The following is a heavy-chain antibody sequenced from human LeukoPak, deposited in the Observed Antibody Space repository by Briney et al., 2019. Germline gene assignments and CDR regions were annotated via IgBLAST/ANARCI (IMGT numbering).Heavy chain of an antibody. CDR1: GGTFSSYA. J-gene: IGHJ6*03. Sequence: SVKVSCKASGGTFSSYAISWVRQAPGQGLEWMGGITPIFGTANYAQKFQDRVTITADESTSTTYMELSSLKSEDTAVYYCATTGGDIYYYYMDVWGKGTTVTISS. CDR3: ATTGGDIYYYYMDV. D-gene: IGHD3-16*01. CDR2: ITPIFGTA. V-gene: IGHV1-69*13.